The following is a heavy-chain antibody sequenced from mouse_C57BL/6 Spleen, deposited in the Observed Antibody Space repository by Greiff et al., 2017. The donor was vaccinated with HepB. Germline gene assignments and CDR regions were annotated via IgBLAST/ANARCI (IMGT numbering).Heavy chain of an antibody. Sequence: QVQLQQPGAELVKPGASVKLSCKASGYTFTSYWMHWVKQRPGQGLEWIGMIHPNSGSTNYKEKFKSKATLTVDKSSSTAYMQLSSLTSEDSAVYYCASFITTVVATDYFDYWGQGTTLTVSS. D-gene: IGHD1-1*01. V-gene: IGHV1-64*01. J-gene: IGHJ2*01. CDR3: ASFITTVVATDYFDY. CDR2: IHPNSGST. CDR1: GYTFTSYW.